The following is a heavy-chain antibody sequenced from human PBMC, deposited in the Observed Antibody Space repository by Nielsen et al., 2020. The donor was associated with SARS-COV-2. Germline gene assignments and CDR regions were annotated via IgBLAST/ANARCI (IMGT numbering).Heavy chain of an antibody. D-gene: IGHD3-10*01. V-gene: IGHV4-34*01. CDR1: GGSFSGYY. Sequence: SETLSLTCAVYGGSFSGYYWNWIRQSPGKGLEWIGEINVLGSTNYNPSLKGRVAISADMSRNHFSLQLSSVTAADTAVYYCASQGWFGAGYMDVWGKGTTVTVSS. J-gene: IGHJ6*03. CDR3: ASQGWFGAGYMDV. CDR2: INVLGST.